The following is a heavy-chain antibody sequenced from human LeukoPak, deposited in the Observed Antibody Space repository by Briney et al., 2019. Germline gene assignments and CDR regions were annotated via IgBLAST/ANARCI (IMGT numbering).Heavy chain of an antibody. Sequence: PGGSLRLSCAASGFTFSNYWMSWVRQAPGKGLEWVANIKKDGGEKYYVDSVKGRFTISRDNAKNSLYLQMNSLRAEDTAVYYCTRQPTTLDGSKLMSTDHWGQGTLVTVSS. J-gene: IGHJ4*02. CDR1: GFTFSNYW. CDR2: IKKDGGEK. CDR3: TRQPTTLDGSKLMSTDH. D-gene: IGHD5/OR15-5a*01. V-gene: IGHV3-7*01.